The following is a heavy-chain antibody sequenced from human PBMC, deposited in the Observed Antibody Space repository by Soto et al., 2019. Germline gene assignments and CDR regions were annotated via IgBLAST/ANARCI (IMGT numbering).Heavy chain of an antibody. CDR2: IRSKAYGGTT. V-gene: IGHV3-49*03. CDR3: TRKNYDFWSGYYTEAWFDP. Sequence: GGSLRLSCTASGFTFGDYAMSWFRQAPGKGLEWVGFIRSKAYGGTTEYAASVKGRFTISRDDSKSIAYLQMNSLKTEDTAVYYCTRKNYDFWSGYYTEAWFDPWGQGTLVTVSS. D-gene: IGHD3-3*01. J-gene: IGHJ5*02. CDR1: GFTFGDYA.